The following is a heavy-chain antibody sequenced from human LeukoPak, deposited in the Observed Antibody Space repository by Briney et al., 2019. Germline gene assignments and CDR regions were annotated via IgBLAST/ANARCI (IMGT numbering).Heavy chain of an antibody. D-gene: IGHD7-27*01. V-gene: IGHV1-2*06. Sequence: ASVKVPCEASGYTFTDSFIHWVRQAPGQGPEWMGRMNANSGVTMYAQTLQDRVTMTRDTSISTAYMELGRLTSDDTAVYYCARDLSSTSNWEFDYWGQGTLVTVSS. CDR1: GYTFTDSF. CDR3: ARDLSSTSNWEFDY. CDR2: MNANSGVT. J-gene: IGHJ4*02.